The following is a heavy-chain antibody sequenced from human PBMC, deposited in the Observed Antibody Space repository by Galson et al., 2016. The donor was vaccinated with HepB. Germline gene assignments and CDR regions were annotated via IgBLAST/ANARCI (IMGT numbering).Heavy chain of an antibody. J-gene: IGHJ4*02. CDR3: ARVGDELEIPRPLRY. CDR2: ISGAGAIT. CDR1: GFTFINYT. D-gene: IGHD2-21*01. Sequence: SLRLSCAGSGFTFINYTMNWVRQAPGKGLEWVSGISGAGAITHYAESVKGRFTISRDNSKNTLSLVINSLRAEDTALYYCARVGDELEIPRPLRYWGQGTLVTVSS. V-gene: IGHV3-23*01.